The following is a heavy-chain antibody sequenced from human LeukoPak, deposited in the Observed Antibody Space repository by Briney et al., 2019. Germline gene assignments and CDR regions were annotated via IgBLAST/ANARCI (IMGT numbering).Heavy chain of an antibody. CDR2: INAYTGNT. J-gene: IGHJ4*02. Sequence: ASVKVSCKASGYIFNNYGISWVRQAPGQGLERMGWINAYTGNTNYTQKLQARVTMTRDTSTSTAFMELRSLRSDDTAVYYCARDRGTAFPPPFDYWGQGTLVTVSS. V-gene: IGHV1-18*01. D-gene: IGHD2-21*02. CDR3: ARDRGTAFPPPFDY. CDR1: GYIFNNYG.